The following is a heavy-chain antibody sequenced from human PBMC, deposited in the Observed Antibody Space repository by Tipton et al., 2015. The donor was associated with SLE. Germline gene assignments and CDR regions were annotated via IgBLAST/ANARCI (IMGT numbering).Heavy chain of an antibody. Sequence: TLSLTCAVYGGSFSGYYWSWIRQPPGKGLEWIGEINHSGSTNYNPSLKSRVTISVDTSKNQFSLKLSSVTAADTAVYYCARSTYSSSSYFDYWGQGTLVTVSS. V-gene: IGHV4-34*01. CDR1: GGSFSGYY. D-gene: IGHD6-6*01. J-gene: IGHJ4*02. CDR3: ARSTYSSSSYFDY. CDR2: INHSGST.